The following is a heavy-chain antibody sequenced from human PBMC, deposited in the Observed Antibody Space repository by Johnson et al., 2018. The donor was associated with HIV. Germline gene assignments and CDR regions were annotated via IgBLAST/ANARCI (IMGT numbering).Heavy chain of an antibody. V-gene: IGHV3-30*02. Sequence: QMQLVESGGGVVQPGRSLRLSCSASGFTFSSYGIHWVRQAPGKGLEWVAFIRYDGTNKYYADSVKGRVTISRDNSKNTLSLQMNSLRAEDTAVYYCARDRVWFGELYAFDIWGQGTMVTVSS. D-gene: IGHD3-10*01. CDR1: GFTFSSYG. CDR2: IRYDGTNK. CDR3: ARDRVWFGELYAFDI. J-gene: IGHJ3*02.